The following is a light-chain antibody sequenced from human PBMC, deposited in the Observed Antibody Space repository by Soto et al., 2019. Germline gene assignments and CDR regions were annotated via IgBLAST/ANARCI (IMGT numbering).Light chain of an antibody. V-gene: IGKV3-20*01. Sequence: DIVMRQSPATLSVCPGERSTLSGGASQTVRNNFLAWYQQKPGQAPRILISVASSRATGIPDRFSASGSGTDFSPTISRLQTEDFPVYYCQQYSSSSRTFRQGTKVDI. J-gene: IGKJ1*01. CDR2: VAS. CDR1: QTVRNNF. CDR3: QQYSSSSRT.